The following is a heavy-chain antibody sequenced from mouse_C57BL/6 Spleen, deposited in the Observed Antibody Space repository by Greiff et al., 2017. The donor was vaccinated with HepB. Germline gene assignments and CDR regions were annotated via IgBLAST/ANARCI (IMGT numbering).Heavy chain of an antibody. J-gene: IGHJ4*01. D-gene: IGHD1-1*01. Sequence: QVQLKESGAELAKPGASVKLSCKASGYTFTSYWMHWVKQRPGQGLEWIGYINPSSGYTKYNQKFKDKATLTADKSSSTAYMQLRSLTYEDSAVYYCARMGNYYGSEGGAMDYWGQGTSVTVSS. CDR1: GYTFTSYW. V-gene: IGHV1-7*01. CDR3: ARMGNYYGSEGGAMDY. CDR2: INPSSGYT.